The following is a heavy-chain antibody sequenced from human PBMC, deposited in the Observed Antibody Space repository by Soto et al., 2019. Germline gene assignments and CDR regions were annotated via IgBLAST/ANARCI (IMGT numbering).Heavy chain of an antibody. Sequence: VQLLESGGGLVQPGGSLRLSCAASGFTFSSYAMSWVRQAPGKGLEWVSLIRASGGSTYYADSVKGRFTISRDNSKNTQHLQMNSLRAEDTAVYYCAKGRDAPEYFQHWGQGTLVAVSS. D-gene: IGHD2-21*02. CDR1: GFTFSSYA. CDR3: AKGRDAPEYFQH. J-gene: IGHJ1*01. CDR2: IRASGGST. V-gene: IGHV3-23*01.